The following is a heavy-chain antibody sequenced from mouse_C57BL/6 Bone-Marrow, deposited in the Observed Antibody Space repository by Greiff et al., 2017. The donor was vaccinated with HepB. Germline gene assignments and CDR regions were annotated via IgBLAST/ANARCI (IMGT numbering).Heavy chain of an antibody. CDR3: AVYDGYYYYAMDY. Sequence: QVQLQQSGAELARPGASVKLSCKASGYTFTSYGISWVKQRTGQGLEWIGEIDPSDSYTNYNQKFKGKSTLTVDKSSSTAYMQLSSLTSEDSAVYYCAVYDGYYYYAMDYWGQGTSVTVSS. J-gene: IGHJ4*01. CDR1: GYTFTSYG. V-gene: IGHV1-69*01. CDR2: IDPSDSYT. D-gene: IGHD2-3*01.